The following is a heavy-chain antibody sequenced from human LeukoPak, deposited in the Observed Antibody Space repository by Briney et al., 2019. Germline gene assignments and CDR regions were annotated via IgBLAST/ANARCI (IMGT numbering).Heavy chain of an antibody. J-gene: IGHJ4*02. Sequence: GGSLRLSCAASGFTFNNYAMSWVRQAPGKGLEWVSTVSGSGAIAYYTDSDKGRFTISRDNSKNTLYLQMSSLTAKDTAVYYGAKDRSIGTYYTFDSWGQGTLVTVSS. CDR3: AKDRSIGTYYTFDS. V-gene: IGHV3-23*01. CDR2: VSGSGAIA. D-gene: IGHD1-26*01. CDR1: GFTFNNYA.